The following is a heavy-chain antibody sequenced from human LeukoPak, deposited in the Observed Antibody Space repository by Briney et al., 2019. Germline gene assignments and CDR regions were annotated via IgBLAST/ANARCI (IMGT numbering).Heavy chain of an antibody. Sequence: GGSLRLSCVASGFTFSSYSMNWVRQAPGKGLEWVSGISWNSGSIGYADSVKGRFTISRDNAKNSLYLQMNSLRAEDMALYYCAKDSSSFDAFDIWGQGTMVTVSS. V-gene: IGHV3-9*03. CDR1: GFTFSSYS. CDR3: AKDSSSFDAFDI. CDR2: ISWNSGSI. J-gene: IGHJ3*02.